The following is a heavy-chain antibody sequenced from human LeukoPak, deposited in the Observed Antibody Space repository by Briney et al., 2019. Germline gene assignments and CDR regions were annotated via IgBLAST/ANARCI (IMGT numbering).Heavy chain of an antibody. V-gene: IGHV3-23*01. Sequence: GGSLRLSCAASGFTFSSYAMSWVRQAPGKGLEWVSSISGSGGSTYYADSVMGRFTISRDSSKNTLYLQMNSLRAEDTAIYYCAKSQSYFDYWGQGTLVTVSS. CDR1: GFTFSSYA. D-gene: IGHD4-11*01. J-gene: IGHJ4*02. CDR3: AKSQSYFDY. CDR2: ISGSGGST.